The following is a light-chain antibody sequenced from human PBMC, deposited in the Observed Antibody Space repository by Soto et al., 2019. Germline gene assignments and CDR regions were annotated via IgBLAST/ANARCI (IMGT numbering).Light chain of an antibody. CDR1: QGVSSN. V-gene: IGKV3-15*01. Sequence: EVMMTQSPATLSVSPGERATLSCRASQGVSSNLAWYQQKPGQAPRLVIYGASTRATGIPARFSGSGSGTEFTLTISSLQSEDFAVYYCQQYNNWPRTFGQGTKVEIK. J-gene: IGKJ1*01. CDR2: GAS. CDR3: QQYNNWPRT.